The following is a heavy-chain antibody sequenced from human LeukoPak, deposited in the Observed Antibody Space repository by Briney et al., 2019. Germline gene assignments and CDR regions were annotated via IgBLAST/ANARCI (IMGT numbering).Heavy chain of an antibody. CDR1: GFTFSSYA. V-gene: IGHV3-23*01. CDR3: AKDLPYGDYGFDY. CDR2: ISGSGGST. Sequence: PGGSLRLSCSASGFTFSSYAMRWVRQAPGKGLEGVSAISGSGGSTYYADSVKGRFTISRDNSKNTLYLQMNSLRAEDTAVYYCAKDLPYGDYGFDYWGQGTLVTVSS. J-gene: IGHJ4*02. D-gene: IGHD4-17*01.